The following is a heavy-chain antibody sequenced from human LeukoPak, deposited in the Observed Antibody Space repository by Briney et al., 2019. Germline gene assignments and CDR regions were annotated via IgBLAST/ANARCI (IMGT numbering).Heavy chain of an antibody. CDR2: IKEDGSEK. CDR1: GFTFSSYW. CDR3: ARGDSSSPNWFDP. V-gene: IGHV3-7*05. Sequence: GGSLRLSCAASGFTFSSYWISWVRQSPGKGLEWVANIKEDGSEKFYVDAVEGRFTISRDNAKNSLFLQMNSLRAEDTAVYYCARGDSSSPNWFDPWGQGTLVTVSS. D-gene: IGHD6-13*01. J-gene: IGHJ5*02.